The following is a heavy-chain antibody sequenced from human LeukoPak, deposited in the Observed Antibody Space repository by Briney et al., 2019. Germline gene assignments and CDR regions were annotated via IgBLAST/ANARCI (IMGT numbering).Heavy chain of an antibody. CDR2: ISSSGSTI. J-gene: IGHJ4*02. D-gene: IGHD3-10*01. CDR3: ARDTWGSGSPRYFDY. CDR1: GFTFSSYE. Sequence: GGSLRLSCAASGFTFSSYEMNWVRQAPGKGLEWVSYISSSGSTIYYADPVKGRFTISRDNTKNSLYLQMNSLRAEDTAVYYCARDTWGSGSPRYFDYWGQGTLVTVSS. V-gene: IGHV3-48*03.